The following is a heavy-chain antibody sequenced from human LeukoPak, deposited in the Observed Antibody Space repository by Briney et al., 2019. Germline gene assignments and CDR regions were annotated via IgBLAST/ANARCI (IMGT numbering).Heavy chain of an antibody. D-gene: IGHD4-17*01. CDR2: ISYDGSNK. V-gene: IGHV3-30*18. J-gene: IGHJ5*02. CDR1: GFTFSSYG. CDR3: AKDPQPNDGDYGDYGLGENWFDP. Sequence: GGSLRLSCAASGFTFSSYGMHWVRQAPGKGLEWVAVISYDGSNKYYADSVKGRFTISRDNSKNTLYLQMNSLRAEDTAVYYCAKDPQPNDGDYGDYGLGENWFDPWGQGTLVTVSS.